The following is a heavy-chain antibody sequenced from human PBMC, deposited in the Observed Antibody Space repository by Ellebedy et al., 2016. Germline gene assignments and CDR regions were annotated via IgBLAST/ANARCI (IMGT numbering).Heavy chain of an antibody. CDR1: GGSISSSSYY. CDR2: IYYSGST. Sequence: SETLSLTCTVSGGSISSSSYYWGWIRQPPGTGLEWIGSIYYSGSTYYNPSLKSRVTISVDTSKNQFSLKLSSVTAADTAVYYCARDFQDYYDSSGYYSDAFDIWGQGTMVTVSS. CDR3: ARDFQDYYDSSGYYSDAFDI. J-gene: IGHJ3*02. V-gene: IGHV4-39*02. D-gene: IGHD3-22*01.